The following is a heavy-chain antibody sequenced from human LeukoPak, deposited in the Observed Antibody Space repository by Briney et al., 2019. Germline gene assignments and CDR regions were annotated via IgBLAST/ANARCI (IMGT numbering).Heavy chain of an antibody. CDR1: GYSFTNNW. V-gene: IGHV5-51*01. J-gene: IGHJ4*02. D-gene: IGHD3-22*01. Sequence: GESLKISCQGSGYSFTNNWIGWVRHMPGKGLEWMGIIYPGDSDTRYRPSFQGQVTISADKSISTAYLQWSSLKASDTAMYYCARISSGYMNLFDYWGQGTLVTVSS. CDR2: IYPGDSDT. CDR3: ARISSGYMNLFDY.